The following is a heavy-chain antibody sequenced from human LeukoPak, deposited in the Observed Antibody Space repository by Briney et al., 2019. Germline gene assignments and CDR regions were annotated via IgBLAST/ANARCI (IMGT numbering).Heavy chain of an antibody. V-gene: IGHV5-51*01. CDR1: GYSFTNYW. J-gene: IGHJ5*02. CDR2: IYPGDSDT. CDR3: AKMSGSVYGGGWFDP. Sequence: GASLQISCKGSGYSFTNYWIGWVRQMPGKGLEWMGIIYPGDSDTRYSPSFQGQVTVSADKSISTAYLQWSSLKASDTAIYYCAKMSGSVYGGGWFDPWGQGTLVTVSS. D-gene: IGHD1-26*01.